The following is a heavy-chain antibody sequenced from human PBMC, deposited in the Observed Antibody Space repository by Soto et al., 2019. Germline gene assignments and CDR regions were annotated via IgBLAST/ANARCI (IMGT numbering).Heavy chain of an antibody. CDR2: VWYDGRQN. Sequence: QVHLVESGGGVVQPGRSLRLSCATSGFTFTNYVMHWVRKTPGKGLEWVANVWYDGRQNWYADLAKGRFTISRDNSENPVSLQMNSLRVEDTAVYYCATEPVESIWRIGSWGIDNWGQGTLVTVSS. CDR1: GFTFTNYV. D-gene: IGHD6-13*01. CDR3: ATEPVESIWRIGSWGIDN. V-gene: IGHV3-33*03. J-gene: IGHJ4*02.